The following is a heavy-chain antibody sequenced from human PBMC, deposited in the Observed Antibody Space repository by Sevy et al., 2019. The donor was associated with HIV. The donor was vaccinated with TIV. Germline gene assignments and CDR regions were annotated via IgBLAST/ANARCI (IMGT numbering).Heavy chain of an antibody. Sequence: GGSLRLSCAASGFTFSSFAINWVRQAPGKGLEWVSTVTVSGRDTFSPDSLKGRFTISRDNSKNTVFLQMNSLRAEDTAVYYCAKDHGSGSFDYWGQGTLVTASS. D-gene: IGHD3-10*01. V-gene: IGHV3-23*01. CDR1: GFTFSSFA. CDR3: AKDHGSGSFDY. CDR2: VTVSGRDT. J-gene: IGHJ4*02.